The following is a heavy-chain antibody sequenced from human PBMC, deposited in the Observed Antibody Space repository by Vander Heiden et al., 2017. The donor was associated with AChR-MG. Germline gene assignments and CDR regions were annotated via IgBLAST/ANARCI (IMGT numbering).Heavy chain of an antibody. CDR3: ARVPGGAVRPEEYFQH. Sequence: QVQLVESGGGVVQPGRSLRLSRAASGFTFSRYAMHWVRQGPGKGLEWVAVISYDGSNKYYADSGKGRFTISRDNSKNTLYLQMNSLRAEDTAVYYCARVPGGAVRPEEYFQHWGQGTLVTVSS. CDR2: ISYDGSNK. D-gene: IGHD3-10*01. J-gene: IGHJ1*01. CDR1: GFTFSRYA. V-gene: IGHV3-30-3*01.